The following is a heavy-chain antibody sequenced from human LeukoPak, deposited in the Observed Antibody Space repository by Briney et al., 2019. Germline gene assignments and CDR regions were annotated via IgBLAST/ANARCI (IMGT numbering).Heavy chain of an antibody. CDR1: GFTFSSYW. CDR3: AKVLKYSSSSH. V-gene: IGHV3-23*01. Sequence: GGSLRLSCAASGFTFSSYWMTWVRQAPGKGLEWVSAISGSGGSTYYADSVKGRFTISRDNSKNTLYLQMNSLRAEDTAVYYCAKVLKYSSSSHWGQGTLVTVSS. D-gene: IGHD6-6*01. J-gene: IGHJ4*02. CDR2: ISGSGGST.